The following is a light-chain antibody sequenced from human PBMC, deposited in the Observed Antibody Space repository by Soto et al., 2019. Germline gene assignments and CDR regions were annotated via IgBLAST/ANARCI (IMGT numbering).Light chain of an antibody. CDR2: DVS. V-gene: IGLV2-14*01. CDR3: SSYTSSSTRVL. Sequence: QSVLTQPASVSGSPGQSITISCTGTSSDVGGYNFVSWYQQHPGKAPKLMIYDVSNRPSGVSNRFSGSKSGNTASLTISGLQAEDEADYYCSSYTSSSTRVLFGGGTKVTVL. CDR1: SSDVGGYNF. J-gene: IGLJ2*01.